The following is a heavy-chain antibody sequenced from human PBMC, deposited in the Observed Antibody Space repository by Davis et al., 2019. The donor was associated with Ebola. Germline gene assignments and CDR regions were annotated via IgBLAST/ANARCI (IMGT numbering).Heavy chain of an antibody. CDR1: GYTFTGYY. CDR3: ATSRLYYYDSSGPDALDI. CDR2: INPNSGGT. D-gene: IGHD3-22*01. Sequence: ASVKVSCKASGYTFTGYYMHWVRQAPGQGLEWMGWINPNSGGTNYAQKFQGWVTMTRDTSISTAYMELSRLRSDDTAVYYCATSRLYYYDSSGPDALDIWGQGTMLTVSS. J-gene: IGHJ3*02. V-gene: IGHV1-2*04.